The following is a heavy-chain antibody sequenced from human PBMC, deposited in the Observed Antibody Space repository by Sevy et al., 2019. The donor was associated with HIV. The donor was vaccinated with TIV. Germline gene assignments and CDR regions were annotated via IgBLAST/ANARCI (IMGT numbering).Heavy chain of an antibody. Sequence: GGSLRLSCAASGFTFSNAWMSWVRQAPGKGLEWDGRIKSKTDGGTTDYAAPVKGRFTISRDDSKNTLYLQMNSLKTEDTALYYCTTADIVVVPAAIAPKYYYYGMDVWGQGTTVTVSS. CDR3: TTADIVVVPAAIAPKYYYYGMDV. V-gene: IGHV3-15*01. J-gene: IGHJ6*02. CDR2: IKSKTDGGTT. CDR1: GFTFSNAW. D-gene: IGHD2-2*02.